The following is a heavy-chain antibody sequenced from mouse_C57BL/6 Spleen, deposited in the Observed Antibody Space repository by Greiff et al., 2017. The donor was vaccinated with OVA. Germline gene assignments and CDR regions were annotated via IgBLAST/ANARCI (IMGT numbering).Heavy chain of an antibody. J-gene: IGHJ3*01. V-gene: IGHV5-17*01. Sequence: EVKVEESGGGLVKPGGSLKLSCAASGFTFSDYGMHWVRQAPEKGLEWVAYISSGSSTIYYADTVKGRFTISRDNAKNTLFLQMTSLRSEDTAMYYCAREANYYGSGAWFAYWGQGTLVTVSA. D-gene: IGHD1-1*01. CDR1: GFTFSDYG. CDR3: AREANYYGSGAWFAY. CDR2: ISSGSSTI.